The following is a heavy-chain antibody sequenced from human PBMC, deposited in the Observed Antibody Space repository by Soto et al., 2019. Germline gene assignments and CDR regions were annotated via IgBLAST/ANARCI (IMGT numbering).Heavy chain of an antibody. V-gene: IGHV1-8*01. CDR1: GYTFTSYD. CDR3: ARGETFDP. Sequence: QVQLVQSGAEVKKPGASVKVSCKASGYTFTSYDINWVRQATGQGLEWMGWMNCDSGNTGFAPNFQGRVSMTRDSSSYTAYMELSSLRSDDTAIYYCARGETFDPWGQGTLVTVSS. J-gene: IGHJ5*02. CDR2: MNCDSGNT.